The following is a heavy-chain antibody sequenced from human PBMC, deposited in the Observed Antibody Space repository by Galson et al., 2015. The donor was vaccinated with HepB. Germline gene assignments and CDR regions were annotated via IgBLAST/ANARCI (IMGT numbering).Heavy chain of an antibody. CDR2: ISYDGSNK. Sequence: SLRLSCAASGFTFSSYAMHWVRQAPGKGLEWVAVISYDGSNKYYADSVKGRFTISRDNSKNTLYLQMNSLRAEDTAVYYCAREERGYWGQGTLVTVSS. CDR1: GFTFSSYA. CDR3: AREERGY. V-gene: IGHV3-30-3*01. J-gene: IGHJ4*02.